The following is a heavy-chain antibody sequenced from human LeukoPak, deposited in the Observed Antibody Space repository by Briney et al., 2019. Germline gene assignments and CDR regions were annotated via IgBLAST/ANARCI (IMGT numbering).Heavy chain of an antibody. V-gene: IGHV3-23*01. D-gene: IGHD6-19*01. Sequence: GGSLRLSCAASGFTFSIYAMSWVRQAPGKGLEWVSAIGGSGSSTYYAGSMKGRFTISRDNSKNTLFLQMNSLRADDTAVYYCAKETVAGSFQHWGQGTLVTVSS. J-gene: IGHJ1*01. CDR1: GFTFSIYA. CDR3: AKETVAGSFQH. CDR2: IGGSGSST.